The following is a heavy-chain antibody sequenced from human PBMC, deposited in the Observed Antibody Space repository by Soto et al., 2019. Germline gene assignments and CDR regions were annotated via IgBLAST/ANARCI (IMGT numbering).Heavy chain of an antibody. CDR2: ISAYNGST. V-gene: IGHV1-18*04. CDR3: ARDLGGSYNPRPFDY. Sequence: ASVKVSCKASGYTFTSYGISWVRQAPGQGLEWMGWISAYNGSTNYAQKLQGRATMTTDTSTSTAYMELRSLRSDDTAVYYCARDLGGSYNPRPFDYWGQGTLVTVSS. J-gene: IGHJ4*02. D-gene: IGHD1-26*01. CDR1: GYTFTSYG.